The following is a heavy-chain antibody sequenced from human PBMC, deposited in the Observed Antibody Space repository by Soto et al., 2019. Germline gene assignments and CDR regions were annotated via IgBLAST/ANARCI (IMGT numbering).Heavy chain of an antibody. D-gene: IGHD1-26*01. CDR2: IYYSGST. Sequence: PSETLSLTCTVSGGSISSGDYYWSWIRQPPGKGLEWIGYIYYSGSTYYNPSLKSRVTISVDTSKNQFSLKLSSVTAADTAVYYCARVLSGSYYPNYFDYWGQGTLVTVSS. V-gene: IGHV4-30-4*01. J-gene: IGHJ4*02. CDR3: ARVLSGSYYPNYFDY. CDR1: GGSISSGDYY.